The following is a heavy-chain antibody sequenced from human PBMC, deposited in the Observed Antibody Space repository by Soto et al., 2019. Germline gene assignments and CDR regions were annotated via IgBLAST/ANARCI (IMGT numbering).Heavy chain of an antibody. CDR2: IRSKANSYAT. D-gene: IGHD2-21*02. J-gene: IGHJ6*02. CDR1: GFTFSGSA. CDR3: TRQSYCGGDCYSDGYYYYYGMDV. Sequence: GGSLRLSCAASGFTFSGSAMHWVRQASGKGLEWVGRIRSKANSYATAYAASGKGRFTISRDDSKNTAYLQMNSLKTEDTAVYYCTRQSYCGGDCYSDGYYYYYGMDVWGQGTTVTVSS. V-gene: IGHV3-73*01.